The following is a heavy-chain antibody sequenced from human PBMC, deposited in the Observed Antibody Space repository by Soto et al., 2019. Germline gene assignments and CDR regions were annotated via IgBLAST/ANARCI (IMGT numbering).Heavy chain of an antibody. CDR2: ISAYNGNT. Sequence: GGPVKVSCKASGYTFTSYGISWVRQAPGQGLEWMGWISAYNGNTNYAQKLQGRVTMTTDTSTSTAYMELRSLRSDDTAVYYCASDIVVVPAASAPYYYYYGMDVWGQGTTVTVSS. D-gene: IGHD2-2*01. J-gene: IGHJ6*02. V-gene: IGHV1-18*01. CDR3: ASDIVVVPAASAPYYYYYGMDV. CDR1: GYTFTSYG.